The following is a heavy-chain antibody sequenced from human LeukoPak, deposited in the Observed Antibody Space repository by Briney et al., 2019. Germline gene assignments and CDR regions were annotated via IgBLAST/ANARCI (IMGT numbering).Heavy chain of an antibody. V-gene: IGHV3-48*01. CDR3: ARERIWNGYYFFDY. Sequence: PGGSLRLSCAASGFLFSSHSMNWVRQAPGKGLEWVSYISGGSSTIYYADSVKGRFTISRDNAKNSLDLQMNSLRAEDSAVYYCARERIWNGYYFFDYRGQGTLVTVSS. D-gene: IGHD3-3*01. CDR1: GFLFSSHS. J-gene: IGHJ4*02. CDR2: ISGGSSTI.